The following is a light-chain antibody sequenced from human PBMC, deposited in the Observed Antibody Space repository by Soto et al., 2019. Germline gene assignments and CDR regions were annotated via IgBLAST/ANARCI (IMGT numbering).Light chain of an antibody. CDR1: QGISDW. J-gene: IGKJ1*01. V-gene: IGKV1-5*01. CDR2: DAS. Sequence: DIQMTQSPSTLSASVGDRVTITCRASQGISDWLAWYQQKPGKAPKLLIYDASTLESGVPSRFSGSGSGTEFTLTISSLPPNDSETYYCQQFRGTVGQGTQVEI. CDR3: QQFRGT.